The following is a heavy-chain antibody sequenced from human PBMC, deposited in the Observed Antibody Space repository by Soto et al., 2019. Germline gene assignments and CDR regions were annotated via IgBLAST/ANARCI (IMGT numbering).Heavy chain of an antibody. Sequence: PSETLSLTCNVSGGSIYTYYWNWIRQSPGKGLEWIGYISDGGSTNYNPSLKSRVNISVDTSKNQVSLKLSSVTAADTAVYYCARGSGYFDIWGQGTMVTVSS. D-gene: IGHD2-15*01. V-gene: IGHV4-59*08. CDR2: ISDGGST. J-gene: IGHJ3*02. CDR1: GGSIYTYY. CDR3: ARGSGYFDI.